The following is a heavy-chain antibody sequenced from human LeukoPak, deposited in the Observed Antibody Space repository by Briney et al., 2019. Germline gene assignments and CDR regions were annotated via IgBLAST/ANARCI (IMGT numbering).Heavy chain of an antibody. CDR3: AKDSSGDYVWGSYRSITPFDY. J-gene: IGHJ4*02. V-gene: IGHV3-23*01. D-gene: IGHD3-16*02. CDR1: GFTFSSYA. CDR2: ISGSGGST. Sequence: GGSLRLSCAASGFTFSSYAMSWVRQAPGKGREWVSAISGSGGSTYYADSVKGRFTISRDNSKNTLYLQMNSLRAEDTAVYYCAKDSSGDYVWGSYRSITPFDYWGQGTLVTVSS.